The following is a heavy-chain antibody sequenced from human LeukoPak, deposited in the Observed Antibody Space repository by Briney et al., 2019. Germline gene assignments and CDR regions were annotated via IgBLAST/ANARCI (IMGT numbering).Heavy chain of an antibody. Sequence: GGSLRPSCAASGFTFSNAWMSWVRQAPGKGLEWVGRIKSKTDGGTTDYAAPVKGRFTISRDDSKNTLYLQMNSLKTEDTAVYYCTTGAWSSGWFDYWGQGTLVTVSS. CDR1: GFTFSNAW. J-gene: IGHJ4*02. V-gene: IGHV3-15*01. CDR3: TTGAWSSGWFDY. D-gene: IGHD6-19*01. CDR2: IKSKTDGGTT.